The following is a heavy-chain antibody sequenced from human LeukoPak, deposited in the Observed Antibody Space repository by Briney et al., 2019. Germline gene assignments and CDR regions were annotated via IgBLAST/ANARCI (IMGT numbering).Heavy chain of an antibody. Sequence: GRSLRLSCAASGFTFSSYAMHWVRQAPGKGLEWVAVISYDGSNKYYADSVKGRFTISRDNSKNTLYLQMNSLRAEDTAVYYCAKDGRTYYYDSSGYVDYWGQGTLVTVSS. CDR1: GFTFSSYA. CDR2: ISYDGSNK. CDR3: AKDGRTYYYDSSGYVDY. J-gene: IGHJ4*02. V-gene: IGHV3-30*04. D-gene: IGHD3-22*01.